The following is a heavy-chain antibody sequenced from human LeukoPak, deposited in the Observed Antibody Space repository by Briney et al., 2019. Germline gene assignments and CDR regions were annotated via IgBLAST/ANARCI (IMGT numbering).Heavy chain of an antibody. CDR1: GGSFSGYY. V-gene: IGHV4-34*01. CDR3: ASLATPGDY. J-gene: IGHJ4*02. CDR2: INHSGST. Sequence: SETLSLTCAVYGGSFSGYYWSWIRQPPGKGLEWIGEINHSGSTNYNPSLKGRVTISVDTSKNQFSLKLSSVTAADTAVYYCASLATPGDYWGQGTLVTVSP. D-gene: IGHD1-26*01.